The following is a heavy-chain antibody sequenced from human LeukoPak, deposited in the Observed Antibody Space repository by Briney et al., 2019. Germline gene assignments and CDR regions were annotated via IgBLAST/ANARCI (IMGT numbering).Heavy chain of an antibody. J-gene: IGHJ4*02. Sequence: PGGSLRLSCAASGFTFSSYSMSWGRQAPGKGLEWVSSISSSSSYIYYADSVKGRFTISRDNAKNSLYLQMNSLRAEDTAVYYCARERGNPYYYDSSGPDYWGQGTLVTVSS. V-gene: IGHV3-21*01. CDR1: GFTFSSYS. D-gene: IGHD3-22*01. CDR2: ISSSSSYI. CDR3: ARERGNPYYYDSSGPDY.